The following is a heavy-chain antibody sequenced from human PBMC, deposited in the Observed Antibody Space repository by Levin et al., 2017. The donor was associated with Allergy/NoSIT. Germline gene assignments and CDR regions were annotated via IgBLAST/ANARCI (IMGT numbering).Heavy chain of an antibody. CDR3: ARVVSWVDWFPDH. D-gene: IGHD3-9*01. Sequence: AGGSLRLSCAASGFTFSTYWMTWVRQAPGKGLEWVANIMQDGSEKYYVDSVKGRFTISRDNAKNSLYLQMNSLRAEDTAVYFCARVVSWVDWFPDHWGQGTLVTVSS. CDR2: IMQDGSEK. V-gene: IGHV3-7*04. CDR1: GFTFSTYW. J-gene: IGHJ5*02.